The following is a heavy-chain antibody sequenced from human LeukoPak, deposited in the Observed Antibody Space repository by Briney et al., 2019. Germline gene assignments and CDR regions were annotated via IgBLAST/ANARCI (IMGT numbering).Heavy chain of an antibody. D-gene: IGHD4-17*01. CDR3: ARGPTTVTRAFDY. J-gene: IGHJ4*02. CDR2: IYHSTNT. V-gene: IGHV4-38-2*02. Sequence: SETLSLTCSVSDYSISSGYYWGWIRQPPGKGLEWIGSIYHSTNTYHNPSLKSRVTMSVDTSKNQFSLNLNSVTAADTAVYYCARGPTTVTRAFDYWGQGTLVTVSS. CDR1: DYSISSGYY.